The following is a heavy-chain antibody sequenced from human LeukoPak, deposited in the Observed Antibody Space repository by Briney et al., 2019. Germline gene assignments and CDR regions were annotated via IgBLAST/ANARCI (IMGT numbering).Heavy chain of an antibody. CDR3: AVQYGSGSYWFFDY. J-gene: IGHJ4*02. CDR1: GFTFSDYY. Sequence: GGSLRLSCAASGFTFSDYYMSWIRQAPGKGLEWLSYIDSSASSIYYADSVKGRFTTSRDNAKNSLYLQMNSLRAEDTAVCYCAVQYGSGSYWFFDYWGQGTLVTVSS. V-gene: IGHV3-11*04. CDR2: IDSSASSI. D-gene: IGHD3-10*01.